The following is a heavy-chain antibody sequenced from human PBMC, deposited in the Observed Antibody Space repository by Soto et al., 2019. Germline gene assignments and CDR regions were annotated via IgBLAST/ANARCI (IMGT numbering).Heavy chain of an antibody. V-gene: IGHV4-30-4*01. CDR3: ARAYDFWNGYYSAQYYFDF. Sequence: SETLSLTCTVSGGSINSDHYYWSWLRQPPGKGLEWLGYISYSGSTYYNPSLKSRIVISVDTSKNQFSLKLISVTAADTAVYYCARAYDFWNGYYSAQYYFDFWGQGTLVTV. CDR2: ISYSGST. J-gene: IGHJ4*02. D-gene: IGHD3-3*01. CDR1: GGSINSDHYY.